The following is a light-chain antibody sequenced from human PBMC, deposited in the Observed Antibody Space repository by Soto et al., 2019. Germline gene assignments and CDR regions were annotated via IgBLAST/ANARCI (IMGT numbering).Light chain of an antibody. CDR3: QPSYSTPLT. CDR1: QSISSY. V-gene: IGKV1-39*01. J-gene: IGKJ4*01. CDR2: AAS. Sequence: DIQMTQSPSSLSASVGDRVTITCRASQSISSYLNWYQQKPGKDPKLLIYAASSLQSGVPSRFSGSGSGTDFTLTISSLQPEAFATYYCQPSYSTPLTFGGGTKVEIK.